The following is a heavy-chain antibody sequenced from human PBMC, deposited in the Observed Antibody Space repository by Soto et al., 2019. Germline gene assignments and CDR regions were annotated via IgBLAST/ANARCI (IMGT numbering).Heavy chain of an antibody. CDR2: ISGSGSAT. D-gene: IGHD1-7*01. CDR3: AKDPRLELRGVDS. Sequence: EVQLLESGGGLVQPGGSLRISCASSGSTFSNYAMTWVRQAPGKGLEWVSTISGSGSATYYADSVKGRFTISRDNSKDTLYLEMNSLRAEDTAVYYCAKDPRLELRGVDSWGQGTLVTVSA. V-gene: IGHV3-23*01. J-gene: IGHJ4*02. CDR1: GSTFSNYA.